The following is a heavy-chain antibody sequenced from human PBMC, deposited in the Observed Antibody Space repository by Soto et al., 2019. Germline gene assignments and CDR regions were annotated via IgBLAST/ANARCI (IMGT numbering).Heavy chain of an antibody. V-gene: IGHV4-34*01. Sequence: QVQLQQWGAGLLKPSETLSLTCAVYGGSFSGYYWSWIRQPPGKGLEWIGEINHSGSTNDNPYRKSRVTISVNTSKNQFSLKLSTLTAADTAVYYCARVVDTAMVTGETNPFDYWGQGTLVTVSS. D-gene: IGHD5-18*01. CDR2: INHSGST. CDR3: ARVVDTAMVTGETNPFDY. CDR1: GGSFSGYY. J-gene: IGHJ4*02.